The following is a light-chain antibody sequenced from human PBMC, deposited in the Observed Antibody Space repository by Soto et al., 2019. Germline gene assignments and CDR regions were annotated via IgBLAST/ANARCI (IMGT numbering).Light chain of an antibody. CDR2: FDD. CDR1: DSNIGNNA. Sequence: QSMVTQPPSLSAAPRQRVTISCSGSDSNIGNNAVNWYQKFPGKAPKLLIHFDDRVASGVSDRISGSKSGTSASLSISGLQSEDEADYYCAVWDDSLNGPVFGGGTKLTVL. CDR3: AVWDDSLNGPV. V-gene: IGLV1-36*01. J-gene: IGLJ3*02.